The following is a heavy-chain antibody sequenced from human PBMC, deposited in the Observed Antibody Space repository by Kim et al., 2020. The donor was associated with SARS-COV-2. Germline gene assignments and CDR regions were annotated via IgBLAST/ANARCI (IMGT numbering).Heavy chain of an antibody. V-gene: IGHV3-23*01. CDR3: AKDTEWLLPHLFDY. Sequence: AGSVKGRFTISRDNSKNTLYLQMNSLRAEDTAVYYCAKDTEWLLPHLFDYWGQGTLVTVSS. D-gene: IGHD3-22*01. J-gene: IGHJ4*02.